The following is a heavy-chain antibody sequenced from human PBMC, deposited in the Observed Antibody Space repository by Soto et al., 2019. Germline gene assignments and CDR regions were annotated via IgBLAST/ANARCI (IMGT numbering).Heavy chain of an antibody. V-gene: IGHV4-4*07. Sequence: SETLSLTCTVSGGSISSYYWSWIRQPPGKGLEWIGRIYPSGNTNYNPSLKSRVTMSIDTSKNQLSLKLRSVTAADTAVYFCAGDEGYYYSGVDVWGQGTAVTVSS. J-gene: IGHJ6*02. CDR2: IYPSGNT. CDR1: GGSISSYY. CDR3: AGDEGYYYSGVDV.